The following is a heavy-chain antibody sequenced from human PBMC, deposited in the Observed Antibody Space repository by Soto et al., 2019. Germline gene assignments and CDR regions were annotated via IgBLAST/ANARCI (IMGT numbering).Heavy chain of an antibody. CDR2: IYYSGST. CDR1: GGSISSYY. J-gene: IGHJ6*02. V-gene: IGHV4-59*01. Sequence: SETLSLTCTVSGGSISSYYWTWIRQPPGKGLEWIGYIYYSGSTYYNPSLKSRVTISVDTSKNQFSLRLNSVTAADTAVYYCARRTVTTIYYYSMDVWGQGTTVTSP. D-gene: IGHD4-17*01. CDR3: ARRTVTTIYYYSMDV.